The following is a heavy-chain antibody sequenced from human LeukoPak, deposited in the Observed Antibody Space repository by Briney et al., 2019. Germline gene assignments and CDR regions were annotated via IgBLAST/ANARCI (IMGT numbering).Heavy chain of an antibody. V-gene: IGHV4-59*08. Sequence: SETLSLTCTVSGGSISSYYWSWIRQPPGKGLEWIGYIYYSGSTNYNPSLKSRVTISVDTSKNQFSLKLSSVTAADTAVYYCARWVTTGNWFDPWGQGTLVTVSS. CDR3: ARWVTTGNWFDP. CDR2: IYYSGST. CDR1: GGSISSYY. D-gene: IGHD4-17*01. J-gene: IGHJ5*02.